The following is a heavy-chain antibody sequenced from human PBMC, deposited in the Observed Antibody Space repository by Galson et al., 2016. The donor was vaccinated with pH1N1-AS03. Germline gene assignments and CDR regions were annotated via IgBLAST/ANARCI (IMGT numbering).Heavy chain of an antibody. D-gene: IGHD5-18*01. V-gene: IGHV1-69*13. CDR2: VIGVFGTS. Sequence: SVKVSCKASGYTFTGYYMHWVRQAPGQGLEWMGWVIGVFGTSKHAQKFQGRVTITADESTSTAYMELTSLRSDDTAVYYCARESGYNYGYLDYWGQGTLVTVSS. J-gene: IGHJ4*02. CDR3: ARESGYNYGYLDY. CDR1: GYTFTGYY.